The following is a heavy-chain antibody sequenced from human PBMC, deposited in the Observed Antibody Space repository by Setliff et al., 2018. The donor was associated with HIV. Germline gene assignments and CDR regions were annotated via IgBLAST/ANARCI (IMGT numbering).Heavy chain of an antibody. CDR1: GGSFRGYF. CDR3: ARGSVFWDRGNHYQYMDV. Sequence: SETLSLTCAVYGGSFRGYFWIWIRQPPGKGLEWIGEINHRGSTNYNSSLKSRVTIGVDTSKNQFSLNLSAVTAADTAVYYCARGSVFWDRGNHYQYMDVWATGTTVTVSS. D-gene: IGHD3-10*01. V-gene: IGHV4-34*01. CDR2: INHRGST. J-gene: IGHJ6*03.